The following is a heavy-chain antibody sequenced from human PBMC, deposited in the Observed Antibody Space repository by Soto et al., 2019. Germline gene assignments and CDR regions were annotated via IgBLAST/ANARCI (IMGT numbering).Heavy chain of an antibody. CDR1: GYNFTSYA. CDR2: INAGNGNT. V-gene: IGHV1-3*01. J-gene: IGHJ6*02. CDR3: ARDGIAAAGTDFFYYYYGMDV. D-gene: IGHD6-13*01. Sequence: QVQLVQSGAEVKKPGASVKVSCKASGYNFTSYAMHGVRQAPGQRLEWMGWINAGNGNTKYSQQFQGRVTITSDTSASTAYMELRSLISEDKAVYYCARDGIAAAGTDFFYYYYGMDVWGQGTTFTVSS.